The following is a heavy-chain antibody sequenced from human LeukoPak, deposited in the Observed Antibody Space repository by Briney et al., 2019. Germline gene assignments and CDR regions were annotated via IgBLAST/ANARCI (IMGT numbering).Heavy chain of an antibody. Sequence: PSETLSLTCTVSGGSISSYYGSWIRQPAGKGLEWIGRIYTSGSTNYSPSLKSRVTMSVDTSKNQFSLKLSSVTAADTAVYYCARVVAVAGRDAFDIWGQGTMVTVSS. CDR2: IYTSGST. V-gene: IGHV4-4*07. CDR1: GGSISSYY. CDR3: ARVVAVAGRDAFDI. D-gene: IGHD6-19*01. J-gene: IGHJ3*02.